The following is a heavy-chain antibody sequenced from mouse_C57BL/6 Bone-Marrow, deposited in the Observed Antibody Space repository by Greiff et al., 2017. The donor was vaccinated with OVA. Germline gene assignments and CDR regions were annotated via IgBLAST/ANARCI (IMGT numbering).Heavy chain of an antibody. CDR3: ARMEYGSSYWYFDV. V-gene: IGHV5-17*01. Sequence: EVKLQESGGGLVKPGGSLKLSCAASGFTFSDYGMHWVRQAPEKGLEWVAYISSGSSTIYYADTVKGRFTISRDNAKNTLFLQMTSLRSEDTAMYYCARMEYGSSYWYFDVWGTGTTVTVSS. CDR2: ISSGSSTI. D-gene: IGHD1-1*01. CDR1: GFTFSDYG. J-gene: IGHJ1*03.